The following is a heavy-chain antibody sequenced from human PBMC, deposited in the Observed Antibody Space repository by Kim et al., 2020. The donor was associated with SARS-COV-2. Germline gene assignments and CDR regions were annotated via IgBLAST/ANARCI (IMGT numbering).Heavy chain of an antibody. CDR2: IYYSGST. D-gene: IGHD2-15*01. CDR1: GGSISSSSYY. J-gene: IGHJ3*02. Sequence: SETLSLTCTVSGGSISSSSYYWGWIRQPPGKGLEWIGSIYYSGSTYYNPSLKSRVTISVDTSKNQFSLKLSSVTAADTAVYYCARPQIKVAARLLHGGCCAFDIWGQGTMVTVSS. V-gene: IGHV4-39*01. CDR3: ARPQIKVAARLLHGGCCAFDI.